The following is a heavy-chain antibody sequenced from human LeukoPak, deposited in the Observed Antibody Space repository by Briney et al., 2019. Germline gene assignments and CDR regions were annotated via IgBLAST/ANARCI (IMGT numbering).Heavy chain of an antibody. CDR2: INPNSGGT. V-gene: IGHV1-2*02. Sequence: ASVKVSCKASGYTFTGYYMHWVRQAPGQGLEWMGWINPNSGGTNYAQKFQGRVTMTRDTSISTAYMELRRLKSDDTAVYFCARVQTIVGARLYYFDYWGQGTLVTVSS. J-gene: IGHJ4*02. D-gene: IGHD1-26*01. CDR3: ARVQTIVGARLYYFDY. CDR1: GYTFTGYY.